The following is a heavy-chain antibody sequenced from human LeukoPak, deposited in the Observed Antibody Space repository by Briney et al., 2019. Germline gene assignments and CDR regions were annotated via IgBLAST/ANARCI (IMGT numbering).Heavy chain of an antibody. Sequence: GESLKISCKGSGYSFTNYWIGWVRQMPGKGLEWMGVIYPGDSDTRYSPSFQGQVTISADKSISTTYLQWSSLKASDTALYYCARPSSSWYDNFDYWGQGTLVTVSS. V-gene: IGHV5-51*01. D-gene: IGHD6-13*01. CDR3: ARPSSSWYDNFDY. CDR1: GYSFTNYW. CDR2: IYPGDSDT. J-gene: IGHJ4*02.